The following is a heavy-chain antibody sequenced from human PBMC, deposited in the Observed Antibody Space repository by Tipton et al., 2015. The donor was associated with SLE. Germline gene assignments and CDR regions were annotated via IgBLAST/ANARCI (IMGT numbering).Heavy chain of an antibody. CDR1: GGSFSGYY. CDR3: ARSYGEGDFDY. CDR2: INHSGST. J-gene: IGHJ4*02. Sequence: TLSLTCAVYGGSFSGYYWSWIRQPPGKGLEWIGEINHSGSTNYTPTLKSRLTISVDTAKNQFSLKLSSVTAADTAVYYCARSYGEGDFDYWGQGTLVTVSS. D-gene: IGHD4-17*01. V-gene: IGHV4-34*01.